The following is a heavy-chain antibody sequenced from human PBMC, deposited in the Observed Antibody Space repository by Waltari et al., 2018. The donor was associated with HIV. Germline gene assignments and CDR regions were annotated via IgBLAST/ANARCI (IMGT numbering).Heavy chain of an antibody. CDR2: IDPGGVSK. J-gene: IGHJ4*02. CDR1: GYTFTSYY. V-gene: IGHV1-46*03. D-gene: IGHD3-22*01. CDR3: ARDLGYYDSSGQGGY. Sequence: QVQLVQSGAEVKKPGASVKVSCKASGYTFTSYYMHWVRQAPGQGLEWMGKIDPGGVSKGYAQNLQGRVTMTRDTSTSTGYMELSSLRSEDTAVYYWARDLGYYDSSGQGGYWGQGTLVTVSS.